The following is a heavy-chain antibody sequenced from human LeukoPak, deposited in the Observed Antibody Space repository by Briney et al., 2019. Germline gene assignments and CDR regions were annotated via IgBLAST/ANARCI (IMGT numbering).Heavy chain of an antibody. CDR2: INWNGGSI. J-gene: IGHJ4*02. V-gene: IGHV3-20*04. CDR3: ARADKDGYGFFGFDY. Sequence: PGRSLRLSCAASGSTFSSYGMSWVRQAPGKGLEWVSGINWNGGSIGYADSVKGRFTISRDNAKNSLYLQINSLRAEDTALYYCARADKDGYGFFGFDYWGQGTLVTVSS. CDR1: GSTFSSYG. D-gene: IGHD5-18*01.